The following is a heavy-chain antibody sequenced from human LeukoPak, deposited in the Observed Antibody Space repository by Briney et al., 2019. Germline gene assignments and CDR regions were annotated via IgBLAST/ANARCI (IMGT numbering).Heavy chain of an antibody. V-gene: IGHV4-59*01. Sequence: PSETLSLTCTVSGGSINTYYWSWIRQPPGKGLEWIGYIYCSGSTNYNPSLKSRVTISIDTSKNQFSLQLTSVTAADTAVYYCARDRREDYFDYWGQGTLVTVSS. CDR3: ARDRREDYFDY. J-gene: IGHJ4*02. CDR1: GGSINTYY. CDR2: IYCSGST. D-gene: IGHD1-26*01.